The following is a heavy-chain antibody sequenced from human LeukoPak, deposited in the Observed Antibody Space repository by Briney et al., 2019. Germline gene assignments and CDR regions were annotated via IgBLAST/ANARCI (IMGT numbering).Heavy chain of an antibody. CDR1: GFTFSSYS. CDR2: ISSSSSYI. Sequence: GGSLRLSCAASGFTFSSYSMNWVRQAPGKGLEWVSSISSSSSYIYYADSVKGRFTISRDNAKNSLYLQMNSLRAEDTAVYYCARDHCSNTSCYSDYWGQGTLVTVSS. D-gene: IGHD2-2*01. CDR3: ARDHCSNTSCYSDY. V-gene: IGHV3-21*01. J-gene: IGHJ4*02.